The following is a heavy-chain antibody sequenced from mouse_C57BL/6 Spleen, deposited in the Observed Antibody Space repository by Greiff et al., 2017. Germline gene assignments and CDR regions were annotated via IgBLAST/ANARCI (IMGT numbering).Heavy chain of an antibody. D-gene: IGHD2-5*01. J-gene: IGHJ4*01. CDR2: IYPSDSET. V-gene: IGHV1-61*01. CDR1: GYTFTSYW. Sequence: QVQLKQPGAELVRPGSSVKLSCKASGYTFTSYWMDWVKQRPGQGLEWIGNIYPSDSETHYNQKFKDKATLTVDKSSRTAYMQLSSLTSEDSAVYYCATYYSNEGDAMDYWGQGTSVTVSS. CDR3: ATYYSNEGDAMDY.